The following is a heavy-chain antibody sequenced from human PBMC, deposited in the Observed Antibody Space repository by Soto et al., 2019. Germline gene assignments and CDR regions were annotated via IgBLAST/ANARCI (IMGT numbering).Heavy chain of an antibody. Sequence: GGSLRLSCAASGFIFENFGISWVRQAPGKGLEWISSISGSGFKKYYADSVKGRFTISRDNSKSTVYLELNSLSAEDTAVYHCAKNQGVELVPLATVDWFDPWGQGSVVTVYS. CDR1: GFIFENFG. CDR2: ISGSGFKK. D-gene: IGHD1-26*01. V-gene: IGHV3-23*01. CDR3: AKNQGVELVPLATVDWFDP. J-gene: IGHJ5*02.